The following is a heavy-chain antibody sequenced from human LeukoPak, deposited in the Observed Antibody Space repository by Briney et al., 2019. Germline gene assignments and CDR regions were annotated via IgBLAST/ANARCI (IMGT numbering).Heavy chain of an antibody. V-gene: IGHV3-21*01. CDR1: GFTFSSYS. J-gene: IGHJ5*02. Sequence: GGTLSLSGAASGFTFSSYSMNWVRQAPGKGLEWVSFINSSSSYKYYADSVKGRFTISRDNAKNSLYLQMNSLRAEDTAVDCCARDLLSSSSRWFDPWGQGTLVTVSS. CDR3: ARDLLSSSSRWFDP. CDR2: INSSSSYK. D-gene: IGHD6-6*01.